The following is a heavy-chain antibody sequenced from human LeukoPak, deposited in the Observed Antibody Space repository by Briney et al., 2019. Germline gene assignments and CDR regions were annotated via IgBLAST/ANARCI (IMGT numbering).Heavy chain of an antibody. CDR2: IYYSGST. CDR3: ARGGDGYKNIDY. V-gene: IGHV4-39*07. Sequence: SETLSLTCTVSGGSISSSSYYWGWIRQPPGKGLEWIGSIYYSGSTYYNPSLKSRVTISVDMSKNQFSLKLSSVTAADTAVYYCARGGDGYKNIDYWGQGTLVTVSS. CDR1: GGSISSSSYY. J-gene: IGHJ4*02. D-gene: IGHD5-24*01.